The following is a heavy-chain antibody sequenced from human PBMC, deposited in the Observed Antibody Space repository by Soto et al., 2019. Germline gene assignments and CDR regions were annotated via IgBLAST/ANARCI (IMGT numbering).Heavy chain of an antibody. CDR3: ARVAGDPPYYYYGMDV. V-gene: IGHV5-51*01. Sequence: GESLKISCKGSGYSFTSYWIGWVRQMPGKGLEWMGIIYPGDSDTRYSPSFQGQVTISADKSISTAYLQWSSLKASDTAMYYCARVAGDPPYYYYGMDVWGQRTTVTVSS. D-gene: IGHD4-17*01. J-gene: IGHJ6*02. CDR1: GYSFTSYW. CDR2: IYPGDSDT.